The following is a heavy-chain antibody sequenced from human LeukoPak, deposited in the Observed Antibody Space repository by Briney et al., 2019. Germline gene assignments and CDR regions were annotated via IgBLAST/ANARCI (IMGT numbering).Heavy chain of an antibody. V-gene: IGHV3-48*03. CDR1: GFTFSSYE. D-gene: IGHD6-25*01. J-gene: IGHJ4*02. CDR2: ISSSGSTI. CDR3: ARAGLIAAAGYDFDY. Sequence: GGSLRLSCAASGFTFSSYEMHWVRQAPGKGLEWVSYISSSGSTIYYADSVKGRFTVSRDNAKNSLFLQMNSLRAEDTAVYYCARAGLIAAAGYDFDYWGQGTLATVSS.